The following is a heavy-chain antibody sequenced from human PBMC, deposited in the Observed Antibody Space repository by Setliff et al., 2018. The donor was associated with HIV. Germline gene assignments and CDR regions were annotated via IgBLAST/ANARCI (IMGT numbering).Heavy chain of an antibody. CDR3: ARQPYYDDDGTNLPSEWRVLG. J-gene: IGHJ4*02. CDR2: IITLFGEE. CDR1: RGTFRNSA. D-gene: IGHD3-16*01. V-gene: IGHV1-69*13. Sequence: SVKVSCKASRGTFRNSAINWVRQAPGQGLVWMGGIITLFGEENYAQKFQGRVTITADESTSTAYMELNSLRSDDAAVYYCARQPYYDDDGTNLPSEWRVLGWGQGTLVTVSS.